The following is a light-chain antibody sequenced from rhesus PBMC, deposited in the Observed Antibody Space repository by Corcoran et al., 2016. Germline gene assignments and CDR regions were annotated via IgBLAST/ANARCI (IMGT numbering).Light chain of an antibody. J-gene: IGKJ3*01. V-gene: IGKV1-25*01. CDR2: EAS. Sequence: DIQMTQSPSSLSASVGDRVTITCRASQGITNDLAWYQQKPGETPKLLIYEASSLQSGIPSRFSGSGSGPDFTLTISSLQPDDFATYYCQHYYSTPFTFGPGTKLDIK. CDR3: QHYYSTPFT. CDR1: QGITND.